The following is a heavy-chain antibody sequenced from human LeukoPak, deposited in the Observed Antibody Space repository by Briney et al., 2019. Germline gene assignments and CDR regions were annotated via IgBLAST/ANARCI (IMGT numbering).Heavy chain of an antibody. Sequence: ASVKVSCKTSGYNFNRYTITWVRQAPGQGLEWMGWVSTSNGDTSYADKFQGRVTMTTETVTKTAYMELRRLRSGDTAMYFCARVSDTSMVKPGFDSWGQGTLVTVSS. J-gene: IGHJ4*02. D-gene: IGHD5-18*01. CDR2: VSTSNGDT. CDR3: ARVSDTSMVKPGFDS. V-gene: IGHV1-18*01. CDR1: GYNFNRYT.